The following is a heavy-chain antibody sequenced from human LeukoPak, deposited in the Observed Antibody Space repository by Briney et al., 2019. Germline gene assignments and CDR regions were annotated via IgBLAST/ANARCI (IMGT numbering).Heavy chain of an antibody. CDR2: MNPNSGNT. CDR3: ARGLAAAGTDY. CDR1: GSTFTSYD. D-gene: IGHD6-13*01. Sequence: GASVKVSFKASGSTFTSYDINWVRQATGQGLEWMGWMNPNSGNTGYAQKFQGRVTITRNTSISTAYMELSSLRSEDTAVYYCARGLAAAGTDYWGQGTLVTVSS. J-gene: IGHJ4*02. V-gene: IGHV1-8*03.